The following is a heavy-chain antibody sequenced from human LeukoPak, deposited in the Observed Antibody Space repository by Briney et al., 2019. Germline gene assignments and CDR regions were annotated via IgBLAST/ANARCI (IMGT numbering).Heavy chain of an antibody. Sequence: SETLSLTCTVSGGSISSYYWSWIRQPPGKGLEWIGNIYYSGSTNYNPSLKSRVTISVDTSKNQFSLKLSSVTAADTAVYYCAGLIRPGWFDPWGQGTLVTVSS. J-gene: IGHJ5*02. V-gene: IGHV4-59*08. D-gene: IGHD1-14*01. CDR2: IYYSGST. CDR1: GGSISSYY. CDR3: AGLIRPGWFDP.